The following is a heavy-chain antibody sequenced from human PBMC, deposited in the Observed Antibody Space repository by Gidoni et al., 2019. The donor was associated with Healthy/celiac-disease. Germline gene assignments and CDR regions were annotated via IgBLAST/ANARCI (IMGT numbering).Heavy chain of an antibody. CDR3: ARETTYYYDSSGYSNWFDP. CDR1: GGTFSSYA. Sequence: QVQLVQSGAEVKKPGSSVKVSCKASGGTFSSYAISWVRQAPGQGPEWMGGIIPIFGTANYAQKFQGRVTITADESTSTAYMELSSLRSEDTAVYYCARETTYYYDSSGYSNWFDPWGQGTLVTVSS. V-gene: IGHV1-69*01. D-gene: IGHD3-22*01. CDR2: IIPIFGTA. J-gene: IGHJ5*02.